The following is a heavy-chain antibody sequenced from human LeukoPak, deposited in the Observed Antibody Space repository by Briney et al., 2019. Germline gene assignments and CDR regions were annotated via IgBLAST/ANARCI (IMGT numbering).Heavy chain of an antibody. CDR3: ARDDTASFKV. V-gene: IGHV3-74*01. Sequence: PGGSLRLSCAASGFTFSSYWMHWVRHAPGKGLVLVSRINSDGSSTSYADSVKGRFTISRDNAKNTLYLQMNSLRAEDTAVYYCARDDTASFKVWGKGTTVTVSS. CDR2: INSDGSST. J-gene: IGHJ6*04. D-gene: IGHD5-18*01. CDR1: GFTFSSYW.